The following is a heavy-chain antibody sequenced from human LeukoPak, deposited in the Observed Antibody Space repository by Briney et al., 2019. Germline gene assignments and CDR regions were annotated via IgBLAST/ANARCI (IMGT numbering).Heavy chain of an antibody. J-gene: IGHJ4*02. CDR1: GFTFSSYW. CDR2: IKQDGSEK. Sequence: GGSLRLSCAASGFTFSSYWMSWVRQAPGKGLEWVANIKQDGSEKYYVDPVKGRFTIPRDNAKNSLYLQMNSLRAEDTAVYYCAREEVAAAVVYWGQGTLVTVSS. V-gene: IGHV3-7*01. D-gene: IGHD6-13*01. CDR3: AREEVAAAVVY.